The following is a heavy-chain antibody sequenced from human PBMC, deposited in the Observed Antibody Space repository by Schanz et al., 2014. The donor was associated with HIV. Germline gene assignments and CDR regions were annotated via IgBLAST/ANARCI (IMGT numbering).Heavy chain of an antibody. CDR2: ISATGGTT. J-gene: IGHJ4*02. CDR1: GFTFKSYA. V-gene: IGHV3-23*04. D-gene: IGHD5-12*01. CDR3: AKGLTIWLQPPFDY. Sequence: GPLVGSGGGLVQPGGSLRLSCAASGFTFKSYAMSWVRQAPGKGRGWVSAISATGGTTYYADSVKGRFTISRDNSKNTLYLQMNSLRAEDTAVYYCAKGLTIWLQPPFDYWGQGTLVTVSS.